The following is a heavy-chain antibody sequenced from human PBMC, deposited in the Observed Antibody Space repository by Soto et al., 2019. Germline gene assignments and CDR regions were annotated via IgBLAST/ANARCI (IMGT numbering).Heavy chain of an antibody. CDR2: ISSSGGGT. J-gene: IGHJ4*02. V-gene: IGHV3-23*04. Sequence: EVQLVESGGGLVKPGGSLRLSCAASGFTFSSYSMNWVRQAPGKGLEWVSSISSSGGGTYYADSVKGRFTISRDNSKNTLYLQMNSLRAEDTAVYSCAKAWMDNARQRYFDHWGQGTLVTVSS. CDR3: AKAWMDNARQRYFDH. CDR1: GFTFSSYS. D-gene: IGHD5-12*01.